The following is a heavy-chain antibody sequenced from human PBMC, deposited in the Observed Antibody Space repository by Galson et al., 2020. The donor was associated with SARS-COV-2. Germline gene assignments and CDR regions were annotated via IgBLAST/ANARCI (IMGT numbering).Heavy chain of an antibody. Sequence: GESLKISCAASGFTFRSYWMSWVRQAPGKGLEWVANIKQDGSEKYYVDSVKGRFTSSRDNAKNSVHLQMNSPRAEDTAVYCCARDLWVRGVDDYWGQGTLVTVSS. J-gene: IGHJ4*02. CDR3: ARDLWVRGVDDY. CDR1: GFTFRSYW. V-gene: IGHV3-7*01. CDR2: IKQDGSEK. D-gene: IGHD3-10*01.